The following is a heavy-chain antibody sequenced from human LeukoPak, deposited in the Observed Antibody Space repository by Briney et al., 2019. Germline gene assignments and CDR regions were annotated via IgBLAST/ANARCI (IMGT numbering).Heavy chain of an antibody. CDR1: GGSISSYY. CDR2: IYYSGST. J-gene: IGHJ1*01. CDR3: ARGGSKGDFWSGYSEYFQH. D-gene: IGHD3-3*01. V-gene: IGHV4-59*08. Sequence: SETLSLTCTVSGGSISSYYWSWIRQPPGKGLEWIGYIYYSGSTNYNPSLKSRVTISVDTSKNQFSLKLSSVTAADTAVYYCARGGSKGDFWSGYSEYFQHWGQGTLVTVSS.